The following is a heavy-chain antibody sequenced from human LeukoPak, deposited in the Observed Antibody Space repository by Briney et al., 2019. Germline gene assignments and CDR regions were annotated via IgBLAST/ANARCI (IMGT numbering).Heavy chain of an antibody. CDR1: GDSLTSGGYY. D-gene: IGHD6-13*01. Sequence: PSETLSRTWTVSGDSLTSGGYYWSWIRQPPGRGLEWIGYVYYSGSTNYNPSLKSRVSMSVDTSKNQLSLMLISVTAADTAVYYCARGYSSSWYPSAFDIWGQGTMVTVSS. CDR2: VYYSGST. CDR3: ARGYSSSWYPSAFDI. V-gene: IGHV4-61*08. J-gene: IGHJ3*02.